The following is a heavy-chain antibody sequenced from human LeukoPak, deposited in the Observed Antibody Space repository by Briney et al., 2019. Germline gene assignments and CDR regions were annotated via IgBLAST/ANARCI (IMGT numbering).Heavy chain of an antibody. CDR1: GFSFSNYW. V-gene: IGHV3-74*01. Sequence: PGGSLRLSCAASGFSFSNYWMHWVRQAPGKGLVWVSRIKSDGSTTTYADSVKGRFTISRDNAKNALYLELNSLRAEDTAVYYCARASTAVTTRDYFDYWGQGTLVTVSS. D-gene: IGHD4-17*01. CDR3: ARASTAVTTRDYFDY. J-gene: IGHJ4*02. CDR2: IKSDGSTT.